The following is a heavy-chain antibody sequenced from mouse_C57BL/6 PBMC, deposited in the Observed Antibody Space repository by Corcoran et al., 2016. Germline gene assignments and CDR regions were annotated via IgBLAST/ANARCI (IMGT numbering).Heavy chain of an antibody. V-gene: IGHV1-26*01. CDR3: ARSYGNRYAMDY. Sequence: EVQLQQSGPELVKPGASVKLSCKASGYTFTDYYMNWVKQSHGKSLEWIGDINPNNGGTSYNQKFKGKTTLTVDKSSSTAYMELRSLTSEDSAVYYCARSYGNRYAMDYWGQGTSVTVSS. CDR1: GYTFTDYY. J-gene: IGHJ4*01. D-gene: IGHD2-1*01. CDR2: INPNNGGT.